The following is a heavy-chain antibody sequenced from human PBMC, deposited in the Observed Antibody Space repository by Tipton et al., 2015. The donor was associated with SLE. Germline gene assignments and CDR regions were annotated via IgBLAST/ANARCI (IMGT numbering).Heavy chain of an antibody. CDR2: IYYSGST. CDR1: GGSISSHY. CDR3: ARAGRGSESRYSYMDV. V-gene: IGHV4-59*11. Sequence: TLSLTCTVSGGSISSHYWSWIRQPPGKGLEWIGYIYYSGSTNYNPSLKSRVTISVDTSKNHFSLKLSSVTAADTAVYYCARAGRGSESRYSYMDVWGIGTAVTVSS. J-gene: IGHJ6*03. D-gene: IGHD2-15*01.